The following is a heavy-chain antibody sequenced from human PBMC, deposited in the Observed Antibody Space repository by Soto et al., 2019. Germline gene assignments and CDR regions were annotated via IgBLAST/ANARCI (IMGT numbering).Heavy chain of an antibody. V-gene: IGHV5-51*01. Sequence: PGESLKISCKGSGYTFTNYWIGWVRQMPGKGPEWMGIIYPGDSDTKYNPSFQGQVTISADKSITTTYLQWSSLKASDTAMYYCARLRDSSGYYVDYWGQGTLVTVSS. J-gene: IGHJ4*02. D-gene: IGHD3-22*01. CDR2: IYPGDSDT. CDR1: GYTFTNYW. CDR3: ARLRDSSGYYVDY.